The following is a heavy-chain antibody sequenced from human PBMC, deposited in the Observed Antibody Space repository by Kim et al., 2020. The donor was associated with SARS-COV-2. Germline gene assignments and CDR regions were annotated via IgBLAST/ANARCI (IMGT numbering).Heavy chain of an antibody. D-gene: IGHD6-19*01. Sequence: YNPSLNSRVTVSVDTSKNQFSLKLSSVTAADTAVFYCARSTWLVRGWFDPWGQGTLVTVSS. CDR3: ARSTWLVRGWFDP. V-gene: IGHV4-34*01. J-gene: IGHJ5*02.